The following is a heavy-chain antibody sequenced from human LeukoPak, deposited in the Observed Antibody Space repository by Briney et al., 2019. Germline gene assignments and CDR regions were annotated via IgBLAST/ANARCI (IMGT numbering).Heavy chain of an antibody. D-gene: IGHD3-22*01. CDR2: IRSTANGYAT. Sequence: PGGSLRLSCAASGFTFSGSALHWVRQASGKGLEWVGRIRSTANGYATAYAASVKGRFTISRDDSKNTAYLQMDSLKTEDTAVYYCAKSPFYYDSSGYWFDYWGQGTLVTVSS. CDR1: GFTFSGSA. CDR3: AKSPFYYDSSGYWFDY. J-gene: IGHJ4*02. V-gene: IGHV3-73*01.